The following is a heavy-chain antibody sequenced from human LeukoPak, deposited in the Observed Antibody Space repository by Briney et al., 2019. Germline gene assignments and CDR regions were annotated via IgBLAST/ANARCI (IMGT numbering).Heavy chain of an antibody. J-gene: IGHJ3*02. Sequence: SETLSLTCTVSGGSINNYYWSWIRQTAGKGLEWVGRIYTSGSTDYNPSLESRVSISVDTSKNQFSLNLSSVTAADTAVYFCAGYDSSTYYAFDIWGQGTLVTVSS. CDR1: GGSINNYY. CDR2: IYTSGST. D-gene: IGHD3-22*01. V-gene: IGHV4-4*07. CDR3: AGYDSSTYYAFDI.